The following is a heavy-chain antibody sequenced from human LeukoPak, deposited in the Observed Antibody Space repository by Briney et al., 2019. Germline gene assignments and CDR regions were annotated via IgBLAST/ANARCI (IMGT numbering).Heavy chain of an antibody. V-gene: IGHV3-64*01. CDR3: ASPGAYY. J-gene: IGHJ4*02. CDR2: ISSNGGST. CDR1: GFTFSSYA. Sequence: GGSLRLSCAASGFTFSSYAMHWVRQPPGKGLEYVSAISSNGGSTYYANSVKGRFTISRDNSKNTLYPQMGSLRPEDMAVYYCASPGAYYWGQGTLVTVSS.